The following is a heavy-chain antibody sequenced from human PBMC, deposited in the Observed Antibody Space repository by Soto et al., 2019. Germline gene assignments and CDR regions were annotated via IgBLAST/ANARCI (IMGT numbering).Heavy chain of an antibody. Sequence: ASVKVSCKASGYTFTSYAMHWVRQAPGQRLEWMGWINAGNGNTKYSQKFQGRVTITRDTSASTAYMELSSLRSEDTAVYYCARERVYEYVWGSYRSPGDVDYWGQGTLVTVSS. D-gene: IGHD3-16*02. CDR2: INAGNGNT. CDR1: GYTFTSYA. V-gene: IGHV1-3*01. J-gene: IGHJ4*02. CDR3: ARERVYEYVWGSYRSPGDVDY.